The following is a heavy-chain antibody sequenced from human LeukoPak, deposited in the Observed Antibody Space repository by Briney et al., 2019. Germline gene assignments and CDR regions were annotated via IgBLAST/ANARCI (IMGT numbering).Heavy chain of an antibody. D-gene: IGHD4-17*01. CDR1: GGTFSSYA. CDR3: ARGSPLYGDYLSNWFDP. J-gene: IGHJ5*02. Sequence: GSSVKVSCKASGGTFSSYAISWVRQAPGQGLEWMGGIIPIFGTANYVQKFQGRVTITADKSTSTAYMELSSLRSEDTAVYYCARGSPLYGDYLSNWFDPWGQGTLVTVSS. CDR2: IIPIFGTA. V-gene: IGHV1-69*06.